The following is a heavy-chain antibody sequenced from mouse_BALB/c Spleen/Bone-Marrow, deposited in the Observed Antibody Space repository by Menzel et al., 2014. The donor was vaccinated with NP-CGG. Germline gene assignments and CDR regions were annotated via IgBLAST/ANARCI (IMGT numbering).Heavy chain of an antibody. CDR2: ISSGGGYT. CDR1: GFTFSTYG. D-gene: IGHD4-1*01. Sequence: EVQLHQSGGDLVKPGGSLKLSCAASGFTFSTYGMSWVRQTPDKRLEWVATISSGGGYTYYPDSVKGRFTISRDNAKNTLYLQRSSLKSKDTAMYYGTRQGNWDPCAMNSGGQGTSATVS. J-gene: IGHJ4*01. CDR3: TRQGNWDPCAMNS. V-gene: IGHV5-6*01.